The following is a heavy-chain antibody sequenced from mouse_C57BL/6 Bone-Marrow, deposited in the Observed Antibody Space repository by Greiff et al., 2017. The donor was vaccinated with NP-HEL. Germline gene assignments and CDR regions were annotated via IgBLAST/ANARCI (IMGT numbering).Heavy chain of an antibody. J-gene: IGHJ4*01. CDR1: GFTFSSYA. V-gene: IGHV5-9-1*02. Sequence: EVQLVESGEGLVKPGGSLKLSCAASGFTFSSYAMSWVRQTPEKRLEWVAYISSGGDYIYYADTVKGRFTISRDNARNTLYLQMSSLKSEDTAMYYCTRGDVYYYGSSYALRYWGQGTSVTVSS. D-gene: IGHD1-1*01. CDR3: TRGDVYYYGSSYALRY. CDR2: ISSGGDYI.